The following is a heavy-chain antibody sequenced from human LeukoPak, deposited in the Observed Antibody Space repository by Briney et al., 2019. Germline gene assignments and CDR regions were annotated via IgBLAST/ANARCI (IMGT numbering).Heavy chain of an antibody. D-gene: IGHD2-2*01. CDR2: ISGSGISR. CDR3: ARRVVVPAAPYYFDY. V-gene: IGHV3-23*01. Sequence: GGSLRLSCAASGFTFSSFAMNWVRQAPGKGLEWVSGISGSGISRGYADSVKGRFTISRDNAKNTLYLQMNSLRAEDTAVYYCARRVVVPAAPYYFDYWGQGTLVTVSS. J-gene: IGHJ4*02. CDR1: GFTFSSFA.